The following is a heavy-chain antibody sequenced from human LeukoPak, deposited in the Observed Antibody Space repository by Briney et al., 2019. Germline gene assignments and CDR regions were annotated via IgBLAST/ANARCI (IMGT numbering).Heavy chain of an antibody. J-gene: IGHJ4*02. Sequence: GASVKVSCKASGYTITGYYIHWVRQAPGQGLEWMGWINPNSGGVNYAQKFQGGVTLTRDTSISTAYMELSRLRSDDTAVYYCARYKAVYFDFWGQGTLVTVSS. CDR3: ARYKAVYFDF. CDR2: INPNSGGV. CDR1: GYTITGYY. D-gene: IGHD1-1*01. V-gene: IGHV1-2*02.